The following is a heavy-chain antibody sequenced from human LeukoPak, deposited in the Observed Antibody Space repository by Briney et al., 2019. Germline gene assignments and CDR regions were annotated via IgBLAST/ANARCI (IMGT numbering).Heavy chain of an antibody. V-gene: IGHV3-73*01. D-gene: IGHD2-2*01. CDR3: TREGRYCSSTSCYVCLDF. J-gene: IGHJ4*02. CDR1: GFIFSDCA. CDR2: IDTRDKSSAT. Sequence: PGGSLTLPCAGSGFIFSDCAIHWVRQASGKGLEWVGRIDTRDKSSATAYAASVRGRFTISRDDSKSTAYLQMSSLKTEDTAVYFCTREGRYCSSTSCYVCLDFWGQGTLVTVSS.